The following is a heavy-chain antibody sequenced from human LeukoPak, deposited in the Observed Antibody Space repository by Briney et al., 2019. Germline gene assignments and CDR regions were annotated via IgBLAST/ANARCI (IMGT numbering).Heavy chain of an antibody. J-gene: IGHJ4*02. CDR3: SSRSGYYGPGYYFDY. D-gene: IGHD3-22*01. CDR2: ISSSSSTI. CDR1: GFTFSSYS. V-gene: IGHV3-48*02. Sequence: PGGSLRLSCAASGFTFSSYSMNWVRQAPGKGLEGVSYISSSSSTIYYGDSVKGRFTISRDNAKNSLYLQMNSLRDEDTAVYYCSSRSGYYGPGYYFDYWGQGTLVTVSP.